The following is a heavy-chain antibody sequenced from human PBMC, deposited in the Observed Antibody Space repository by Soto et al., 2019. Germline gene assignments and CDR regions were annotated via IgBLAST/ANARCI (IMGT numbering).Heavy chain of an antibody. J-gene: IGHJ5*02. Sequence: AETLSVTCSFTVDSIGIYSWIWIRQIPGKGLEWIGYIHYSGGTNYTPSLRSRVTISVESSKNQLSLNLTSLTAADTAVYYCARGGTYGSGVYNWFDPWGQGIMVTVSS. CDR3: ARGGTYGSGVYNWFDP. CDR1: VDSIGIYS. D-gene: IGHD3-10*01. V-gene: IGHV4-59*01. CDR2: IHYSGGT.